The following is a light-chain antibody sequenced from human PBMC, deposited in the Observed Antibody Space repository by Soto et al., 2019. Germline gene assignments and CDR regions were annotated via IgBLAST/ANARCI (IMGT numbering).Light chain of an antibody. J-gene: IGKJ3*01. CDR2: ATS. CDR3: QQSSSWPFT. CDR1: QSIGNY. V-gene: IGKV3-11*01. Sequence: EVVLTQSPATLSLSPGEGAALSCRASQSIGNYLAWYQQKPGQAPRLLIYATSNRATGIPARFSGSGSGTDFTLTISSLEPEDFAVYYCQQSSSWPFTFGPGTKVDIK.